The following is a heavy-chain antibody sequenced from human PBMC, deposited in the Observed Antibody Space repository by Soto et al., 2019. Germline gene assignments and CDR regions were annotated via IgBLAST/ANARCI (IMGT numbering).Heavy chain of an antibody. CDR1: GGSITSYY. J-gene: IGHJ4*02. CDR3: ATGRVYFGSEY. V-gene: IGHV4-59*01. CDR2: IYYNGNI. D-gene: IGHD3-9*01. Sequence: QVQLQESGPGLVKPLETLSLTCTVPGGSITSYYWCWVRQPPGKGLEWIGYIYYNGNINHNPSLKSRLTISLDTSKNQFSLRLSSVTAADTAVYYCATGRVYFGSEYWGQGTLVTVSS.